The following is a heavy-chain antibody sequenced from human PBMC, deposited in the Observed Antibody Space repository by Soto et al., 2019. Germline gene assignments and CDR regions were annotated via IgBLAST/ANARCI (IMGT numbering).Heavy chain of an antibody. CDR1: GGSISGGGFS. CDR2: ILHTGGT. J-gene: IGHJ4*02. Sequence: QLQLQESGSRLVKPSQTLSLTCAVSGGSISGGGFSWSWIRQPPGKGLEWIGYILHTGGTQYNPSLKSRVSMSVDKSKNQFFLHLTSVTAADTAVYYCARLQFGEGFDYWGQGALVTVSS. V-gene: IGHV4-30-2*01. CDR3: ARLQFGEGFDY. D-gene: IGHD3-10*01.